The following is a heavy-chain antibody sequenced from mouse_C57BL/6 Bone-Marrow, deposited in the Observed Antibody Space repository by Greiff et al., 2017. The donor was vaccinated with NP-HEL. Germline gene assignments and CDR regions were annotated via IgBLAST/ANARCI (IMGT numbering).Heavy chain of an antibody. CDR3: TRDQSIYYGNYYAMDY. V-gene: IGHV5-9-1*02. CDR1: GFTFSSYA. J-gene: IGHJ4*01. CDR2: ISSGGDYI. Sequence: DVHLVESGEGLVKPGGSLKLSCAASGFTFSSYAMSWVRQTPEKRLEWVAYISSGGDYIYYADTVKGRFTISRDNTRNTLYLQMSSLKSEDTAMYYCTRDQSIYYGNYYAMDYWGQGTSVTVSS. D-gene: IGHD2-1*01.